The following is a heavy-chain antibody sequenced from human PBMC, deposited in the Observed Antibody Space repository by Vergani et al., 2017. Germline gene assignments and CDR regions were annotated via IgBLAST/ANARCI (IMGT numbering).Heavy chain of an antibody. D-gene: IGHD3-16*02. Sequence: QVQLVQSGAEVKKPGASVKVSCKASGYTFTSYDINWVRQATGQGLEWMGWMNPNSGNTGYAQKFQGRVTMTEDTSTDTAYMELSSLRSEDTAVYYCATEKWGNVWGSYRWGFDYWGQGTLVTVSS. V-gene: IGHV1-8*01. CDR2: MNPNSGNT. CDR1: GYTFTSYD. CDR3: ATEKWGNVWGSYRWGFDY. J-gene: IGHJ4*02.